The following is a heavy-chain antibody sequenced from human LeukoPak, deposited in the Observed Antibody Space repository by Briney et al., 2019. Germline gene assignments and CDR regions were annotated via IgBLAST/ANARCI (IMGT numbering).Heavy chain of an antibody. CDR3: ARSLGAGTTSWNFDY. V-gene: IGHV4-39*01. D-gene: IGHD2-2*01. Sequence: SETLSLTCTVSGGSISSSSYFWGWVRQPPGKGLEWIGYIYYSGTTYYNPSLKSRVTISVDTSKNQFSLRLSSVTAADTAVYYCARSLGAGTTSWNFDYWGQGTLVTVSS. J-gene: IGHJ4*02. CDR2: IYYSGTT. CDR1: GGSISSSSYF.